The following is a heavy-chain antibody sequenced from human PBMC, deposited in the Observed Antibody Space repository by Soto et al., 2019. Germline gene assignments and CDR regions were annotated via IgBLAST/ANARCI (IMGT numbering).Heavy chain of an antibody. Sequence: GESLKISCKGSGYSFTSYWIGWVRQMPGKGLEWMGIIYPGDSDTRYSPSFQGQVTISADKSISTAYLQWSSLKASDTAMYYCARLVVVPAAPYYFDYWGQGTLVTVSS. CDR3: ARLVVVPAAPYYFDY. V-gene: IGHV5-51*01. D-gene: IGHD2-2*01. CDR2: IYPGDSDT. J-gene: IGHJ4*02. CDR1: GYSFTSYW.